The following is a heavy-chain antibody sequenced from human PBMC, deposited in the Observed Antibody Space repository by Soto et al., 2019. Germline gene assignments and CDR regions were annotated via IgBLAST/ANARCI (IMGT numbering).Heavy chain of an antibody. CDR3: AKERQRSSGWYHYHYYGMDV. D-gene: IGHD6-19*01. CDR2: ISSSSSYI. J-gene: IGHJ6*02. CDR1: GFTFSSYS. V-gene: IGHV3-21*01. Sequence: PGGSLRLSCAASGFTFSSYSMNWVRQAPGKGLEWVSSISSSSSYIYYADSVKGRFTISRDNSKNSLYLQMNSLRAEDTAVYYCAKERQRSSGWYHYHYYGMDVWGQGTTVTVSS.